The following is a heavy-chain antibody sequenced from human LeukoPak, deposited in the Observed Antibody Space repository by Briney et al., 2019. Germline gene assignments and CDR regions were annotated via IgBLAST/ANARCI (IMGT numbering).Heavy chain of an antibody. CDR2: ISYVGSNK. CDR1: GFTFSYYT. D-gene: IGHD3-22*01. V-gene: IGHV3-30-3*01. CDR3: ARVLNYYDSSGYYFSY. Sequence: PGGSLRLSCAASGFTFSYYTMHWVRQAPGKGLEWVTVISYVGSNKYYADSVKGRFTVSRDNSKNTLYLQMDSLRAEDTAVYYCARVLNYYDSSGYYFSYWGQGTLVTVSS. J-gene: IGHJ4*02.